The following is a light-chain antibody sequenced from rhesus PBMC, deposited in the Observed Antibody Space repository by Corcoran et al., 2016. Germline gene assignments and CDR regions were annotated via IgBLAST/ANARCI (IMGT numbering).Light chain of an antibody. V-gene: IGKV1-21*01. CDR3: HQYSRTPYT. CDR2: KAS. Sequence: DIQMTQSPSSLSTSVGDTVTITCRASQGISSWLAWYQQKPGKPPKLLIYKASTLQNGVPSRFSGSGTGTDFTLTISNLQSEDFGSYYCHQYSRTPYTFGPGTKLDIK. CDR1: QGISSW. J-gene: IGKJ3*01.